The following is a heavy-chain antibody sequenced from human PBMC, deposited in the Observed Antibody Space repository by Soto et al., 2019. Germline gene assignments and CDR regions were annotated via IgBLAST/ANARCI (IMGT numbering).Heavy chain of an antibody. D-gene: IGHD1-26*01. Sequence: QVQLQESGPGLVKPSDTLSLTCAVSGYSISSSNWWDWIRQPPGKGLEWIGYIYYSGTTYYNPSRKSRVTMSVYTYKNQFSLKLPSVTAVDTAVYYCARREIQGPIDYWGQGTLVTVSS. CDR3: ARREIQGPIDY. CDR1: GYSISSSNW. J-gene: IGHJ4*02. V-gene: IGHV4-28*01. CDR2: IYYSGTT.